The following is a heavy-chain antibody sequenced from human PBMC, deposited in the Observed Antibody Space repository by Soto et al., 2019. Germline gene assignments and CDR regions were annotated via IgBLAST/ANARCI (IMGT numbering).Heavy chain of an antibody. J-gene: IGHJ4*02. CDR1: GFSLSTSGVG. D-gene: IGHD2-15*01. V-gene: IGHV2-5*02. CDR2: IYWDDDK. Sequence: QITLKESGHTLVKPTQTLTLTCTFSGFSLSTSGVGVGWIRQPPGKALEWLALIYWDDDKRYSPSLKSRLTITKDTSKNQVVLTMTNMDPSDTATYYCAHRPSYCSVGSCYSGFDYWGQGTLVTVSS. CDR3: AHRPSYCSVGSCYSGFDY.